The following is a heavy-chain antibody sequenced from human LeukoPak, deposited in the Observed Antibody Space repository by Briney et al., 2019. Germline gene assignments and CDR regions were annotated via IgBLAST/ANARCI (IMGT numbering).Heavy chain of an antibody. CDR1: GGSISNYY. J-gene: IGHJ5*02. D-gene: IGHD3-22*01. Sequence: SETLSLTCTVSGGSISNYYWTWIRQPPGKGLEWIGYIYYSGSTNYNPSLKSRVAISVDTSKNLFSLKLSSVTAADTAMYYCARSTEYYDSSGYLGDWFDPWGQGTLVTVSS. V-gene: IGHV4-59*01. CDR2: IYYSGST. CDR3: ARSTEYYDSSGYLGDWFDP.